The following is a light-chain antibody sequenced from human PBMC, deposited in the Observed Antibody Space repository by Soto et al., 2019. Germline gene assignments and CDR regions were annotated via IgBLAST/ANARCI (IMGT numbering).Light chain of an antibody. CDR2: GAS. V-gene: IGKV3-20*01. Sequence: EIVLTQSPGILSLSPGERASLSCRASQMISSTVLDWYQQKPGQAPRILIYGASSRTTGIPDRFSGSGSGTEFTLTISRLEPEDFAMYYCQQCGGSPTFGQGTKVDIK. CDR3: QQCGGSPT. J-gene: IGKJ1*01. CDR1: QMISSTV.